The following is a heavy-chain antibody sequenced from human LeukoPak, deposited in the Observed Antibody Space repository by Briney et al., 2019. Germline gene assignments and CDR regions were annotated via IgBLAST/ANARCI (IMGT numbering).Heavy chain of an antibody. CDR3: ARVGVTEYFDS. V-gene: IGHV3-53*01. CDR1: GFTVSSNY. D-gene: IGHD1-26*01. Sequence: GGSLRLSCATSGFTVSSNYMSWVRQAPGKGLEWVSVIYSGGSTYYADSVKGRFTISRDNSKNTLYLQMNNLRAEDTALYYCARVGVTEYFDSWGQGTLVTVCS. CDR2: IYSGGST. J-gene: IGHJ4*02.